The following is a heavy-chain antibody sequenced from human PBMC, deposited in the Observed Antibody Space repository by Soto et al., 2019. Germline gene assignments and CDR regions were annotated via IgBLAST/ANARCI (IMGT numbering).Heavy chain of an antibody. CDR2: IYYSGTT. V-gene: IGHV4-39*01. Sequence: QVQLQESGPGLVKPSETLSLTCTVSGGSISSVGYYWVWIRQPPGKGLEWIGRIYYSGTTDYNPSLTSRVTISADTSKNRFSLKLSSVTAADTAVYYCAKRRVVPTARYYYYGLDVWGQGTTVTVS. J-gene: IGHJ6*02. CDR1: GGSISSVGYY. D-gene: IGHD2-2*01. CDR3: AKRRVVPTARYYYYGLDV.